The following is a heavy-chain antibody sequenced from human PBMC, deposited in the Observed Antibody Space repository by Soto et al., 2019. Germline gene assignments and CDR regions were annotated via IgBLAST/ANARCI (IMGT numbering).Heavy chain of an antibody. Sequence: EVQLVETGGGLIQPGGSLRLSCAASGFIVSSNYMSWVRQAPGKGLEWVSVIYSGGSTYYADYVKGRFNISRDNSKNTLYLQMNSLRAEDTTVYYCARGGYFDSPIYDSYGMDVWGLGTTVTVSS. CDR1: GFIVSSNY. CDR3: ARGGYFDSPIYDSYGMDV. D-gene: IGHD3-9*01. CDR2: IYSGGST. J-gene: IGHJ6*02. V-gene: IGHV3-53*02.